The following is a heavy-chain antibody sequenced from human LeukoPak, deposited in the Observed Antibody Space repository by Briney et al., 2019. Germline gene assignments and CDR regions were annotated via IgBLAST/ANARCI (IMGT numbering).Heavy chain of an antibody. CDR3: ARVVPAAMDASGWYDY. D-gene: IGHD2-2*01. CDR1: GGSISSYY. V-gene: IGHV4-59*01. J-gene: IGHJ4*02. CDR2: IYYSGST. Sequence: SETLSLTCTVSGGSISSYYWSWIRQPPGKGLEWIGYIYYSGSTNYNPSLKSRATISVDTSKNQFSLKLSSVTAADTAVYYCARVVPAAMDASGWYDYWGQGTLVTVSS.